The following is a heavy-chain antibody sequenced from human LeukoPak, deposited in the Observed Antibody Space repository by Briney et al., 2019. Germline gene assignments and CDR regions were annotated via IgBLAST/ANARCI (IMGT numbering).Heavy chain of an antibody. CDR3: ARVPDTPRIYYDILTGSSDLEYFQH. V-gene: IGHV1-2*02. CDR1: GYTFTGYY. J-gene: IGHJ1*01. Sequence: GASVKVSCKASGYTFTGYYMHWVRQAPGQGLEWMGWINPNSGGTNYAQKFQGRVTMTRDTSISTAYMEPSRLRSDDTAVYYCARVPDTPRIYYDILTGSSDLEYFQHWGQGTLVTVSS. CDR2: INPNSGGT. D-gene: IGHD3-9*01.